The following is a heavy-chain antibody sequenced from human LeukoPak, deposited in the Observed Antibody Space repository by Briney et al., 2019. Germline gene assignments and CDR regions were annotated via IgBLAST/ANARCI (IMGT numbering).Heavy chain of an antibody. J-gene: IGHJ4*02. CDR3: VRATISRYYY. CDR2: ISAYNDNT. V-gene: IGHV1-18*01. CDR1: GYTFTSYG. Sequence: VSVKVSCKASGYTFTSYGISWVRQAPGQGLEWMGWISAYNDNTNYAQKLQGRVTMTTDTSTSTAYMELRSLRSDDTAVYYCVRATISRYYYWGQGTLVTVSS. D-gene: IGHD5-12*01.